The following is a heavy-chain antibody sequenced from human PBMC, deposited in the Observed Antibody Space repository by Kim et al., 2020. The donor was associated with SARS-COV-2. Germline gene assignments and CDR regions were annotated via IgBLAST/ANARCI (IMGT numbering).Heavy chain of an antibody. V-gene: IGHV4-59*08. J-gene: IGHJ4*02. D-gene: IGHD4-4*01. CDR3: ARLDYSNYVEDY. Sequence: NSNPSPKSRVPISVDTSKNQFSLKLNAVTAADTAVYYCARLDYSNYVEDYWGQGTLVTVSS.